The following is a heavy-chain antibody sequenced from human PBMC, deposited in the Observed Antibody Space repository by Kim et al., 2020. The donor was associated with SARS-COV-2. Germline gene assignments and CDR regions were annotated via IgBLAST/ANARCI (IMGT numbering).Heavy chain of an antibody. CDR1: GGSISSGDYY. V-gene: IGHV4-30-4*01. CDR2: IYYSGST. Sequence: SETLSLTCTVSGGSISSGDYYWSRIRQPPGKGLEWIGYIYYSGSTYYNPSLKSRVTISVATSKNQFSLKLSTVTAADTAVYYCARDRYQLLFPTMDVWGQGTPVTVSS. CDR3: ARDRYQLLFPTMDV. J-gene: IGHJ6*02. D-gene: IGHD2-2*01.